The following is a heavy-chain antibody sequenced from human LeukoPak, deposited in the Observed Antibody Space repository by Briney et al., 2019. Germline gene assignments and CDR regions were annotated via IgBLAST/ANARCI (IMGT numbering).Heavy chain of an antibody. Sequence: PGGSLRLSCAASGFAFSSYAMSWVRQAPGKGLEWVSAISGSGGSTYYADSVKGRFTISRDNSKNTLYLQMNSLRAEDTAVYYCAKDPTYYYDRSGYYGDYWGQGTLVTVSS. J-gene: IGHJ4*02. CDR2: ISGSGGST. V-gene: IGHV3-23*01. CDR3: AKDPTYYYDRSGYYGDY. CDR1: GFAFSSYA. D-gene: IGHD3-22*01.